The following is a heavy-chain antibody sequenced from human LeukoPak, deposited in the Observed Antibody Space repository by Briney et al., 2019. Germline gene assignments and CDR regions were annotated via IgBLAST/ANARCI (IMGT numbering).Heavy chain of an antibody. CDR1: GGSISSFY. CDR3: ARDVNWNDDYYYYMDV. J-gene: IGHJ6*03. Sequence: SETLSLTCTVSGGSISSFYWSWIRQPAGKGLEWIGRLYTTGNTNYNPSLKSRVTISVDTSKNQFSLKLSSVTAADTAVYYCARDVNWNDDYYYYMDVWGKGTTVTVSS. D-gene: IGHD1-1*01. V-gene: IGHV4-4*07. CDR2: LYTTGNT.